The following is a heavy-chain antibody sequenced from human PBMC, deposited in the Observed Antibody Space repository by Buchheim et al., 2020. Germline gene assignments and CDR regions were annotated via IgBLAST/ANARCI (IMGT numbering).Heavy chain of an antibody. CDR3: ASTGIAAAGTRGMDV. CDR2: IYTSGST. J-gene: IGHJ6*02. D-gene: IGHD6-13*01. Sequence: QVQLQESGPGLVKPSQTLSLTCTVSGGSISSGSYYCSWIRQPAGKGLEWIGRIYTSGSTHYNPSLKSRVTISVDTSKNQFSLKLSSVTAADTAVYYCASTGIAAAGTRGMDVWGQGTT. CDR1: GGSISSGSYY. V-gene: IGHV4-61*02.